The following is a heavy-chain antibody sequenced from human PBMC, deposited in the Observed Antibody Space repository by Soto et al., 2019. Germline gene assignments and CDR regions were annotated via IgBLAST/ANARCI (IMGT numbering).Heavy chain of an antibody. CDR2: ISGSGDNT. J-gene: IGHJ6*02. CDR1: KLTYSDYA. V-gene: IGHV3-48*03. D-gene: IGHD3-3*01. CDR3: ARIKLVEWFFINVDVYDMDV. Sequence: GGSLRLSCEASKLTYSDYAMTWVRQAPGKGLEWVASISGSGDNTYYADSVEGRFTVSRDNARNSVSLQMDSLRDEDAAVYYCARIKLVEWFFINVDVYDMDVWGQGTPVTVSS.